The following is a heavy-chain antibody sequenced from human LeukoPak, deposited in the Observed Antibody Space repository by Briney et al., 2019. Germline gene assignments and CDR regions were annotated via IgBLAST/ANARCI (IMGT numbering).Heavy chain of an antibody. CDR3: ARLYSSSWYIDF. J-gene: IGHJ4*02. D-gene: IGHD6-13*01. CDR2: IKQDGSEK. Sequence: GGSLRLSCAASGFSFSSYWMSWVRQAPGKGLEWVANIKQDGSEKYYVDSAKGRFTISRVNAKNSLYLQMNSPRAEDTAVYYCARLYSSSWYIDFWGQGTLVTVSS. CDR1: GFSFSSYW. V-gene: IGHV3-7*03.